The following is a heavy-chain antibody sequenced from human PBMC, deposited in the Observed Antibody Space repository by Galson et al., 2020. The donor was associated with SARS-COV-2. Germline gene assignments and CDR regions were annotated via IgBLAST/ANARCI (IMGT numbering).Heavy chain of an antibody. Sequence: GGSLRLSCAASGFTFSSYGMHWVRQAPGKGLEWVAVIWYDGSNKYYADSVKGRFTISRDNSKNTLYLQMNSLRAEDTAVYYCARAYCGGDCEGAAFDIWGQGTMVTVSS. D-gene: IGHD2-21*02. CDR2: IWYDGSNK. CDR1: GFTFSSYG. V-gene: IGHV3-33*01. J-gene: IGHJ3*02. CDR3: ARAYCGGDCEGAAFDI.